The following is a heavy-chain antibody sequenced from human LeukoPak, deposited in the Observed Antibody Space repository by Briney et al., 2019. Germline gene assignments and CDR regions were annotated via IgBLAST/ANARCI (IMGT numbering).Heavy chain of an antibody. D-gene: IGHD3-10*01. CDR2: INPNSGGT. CDR3: ARITMVRGVHYYYYYYMDV. V-gene: IGHV1-2*02. J-gene: IGHJ6*03. CDR1: GYTFTGYY. Sequence: GASVKVSCKASGYTFTGYYMHWVRQAPGQGLEWMGWINPNSGGTNYAQKFQGRVTMTRDTSISTAYMELRSLRSDDTAVYYCARITMVRGVHYYYYYYMDVWGKGTTVTISS.